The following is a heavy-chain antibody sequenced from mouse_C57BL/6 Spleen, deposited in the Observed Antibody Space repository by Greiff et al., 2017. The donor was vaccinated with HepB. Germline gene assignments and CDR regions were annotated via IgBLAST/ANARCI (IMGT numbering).Heavy chain of an antibody. CDR3: AVFITTVEGLY. V-gene: IGHV1-69*01. Sequence: QVQLQQPGAELVMPGASVKLSCKASGYTFTSYWMHWVKQRPGQGLEWIGEIDPSDSYTNYNQKFKGKSTLTVDKSSSTAYMQLSSLTSEDSAVYYCAVFITTVEGLYWGQGTTLTVSS. J-gene: IGHJ2*01. CDR2: IDPSDSYT. D-gene: IGHD1-1*01. CDR1: GYTFTSYW.